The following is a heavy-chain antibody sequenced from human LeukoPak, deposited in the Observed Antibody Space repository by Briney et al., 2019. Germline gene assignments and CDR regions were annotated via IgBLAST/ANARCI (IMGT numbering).Heavy chain of an antibody. CDR2: ISYDGSNK. J-gene: IGHJ6*02. CDR1: GFTFSSYG. V-gene: IGHV3-30*18. CDR3: ANRQNGASAYYYYYYGMDV. D-gene: IGHD3-10*01. Sequence: GGSPRLSCAASGFTFSSYGMHWVRQAPGKGLEWVAVISYDGSNKYYADSVKGRFTISRDNSKNTLYLQMNSLRAEDTAVYYCANRQNGASAYYYYYYGMDVWGQGTTVTVSS.